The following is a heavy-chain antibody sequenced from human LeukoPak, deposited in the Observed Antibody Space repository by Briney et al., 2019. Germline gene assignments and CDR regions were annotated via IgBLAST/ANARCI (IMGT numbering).Heavy chain of an antibody. D-gene: IGHD2-2*01. CDR2: ISGSGGST. V-gene: IGHV3-23*01. CDR1: GFTFSSYA. CDR3: AKDIVVVPADLVFDY. Sequence: GGSLRLSCAASGFTFSSYAMSWVRQAPGKGLEWVSAISGSGGSTYYADSVKGRFTISRDNSKNTLYPQMNSLRAEDTAVYYCAKDIVVVPADLVFDYWGQGALVTVSS. J-gene: IGHJ4*02.